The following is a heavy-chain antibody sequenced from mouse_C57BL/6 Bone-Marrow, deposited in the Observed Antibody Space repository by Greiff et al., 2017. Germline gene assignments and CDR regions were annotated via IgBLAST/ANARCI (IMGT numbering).Heavy chain of an antibody. CDR2: IDPSDSYT. V-gene: IGHV1-69*01. Sequence: QVQLQQPGAELVMPGASVKLSCKASGYTFTSYWMHWVKQRPGHGLEWIGEIDPSDSYTNYNQKFKGKSTLTVDKSSSTAYMQLSSLTSEDSAVYYCARGGWLRFAYWGQGTLVTVSA. CDR1: GYTFTSYW. J-gene: IGHJ3*01. CDR3: ARGGWLRFAY. D-gene: IGHD2-3*01.